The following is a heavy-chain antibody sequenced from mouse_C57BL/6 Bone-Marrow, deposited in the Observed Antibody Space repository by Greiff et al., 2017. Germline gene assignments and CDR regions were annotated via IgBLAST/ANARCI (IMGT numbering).Heavy chain of an antibody. V-gene: IGHV14-4*01. Sequence: VQLQQSGAELVRPGASVKLSCTASGFNFKDDYMHWVKQRPEQGLEWIGWIDPENGDTEYTSKFQGKTTITVDTSSNTAYLQLSSLTSEDTAVYYGTGSAYWGQGTLVTVSA. CDR2: IDPENGDT. J-gene: IGHJ3*01. CDR1: GFNFKDDY. CDR3: TGSAY.